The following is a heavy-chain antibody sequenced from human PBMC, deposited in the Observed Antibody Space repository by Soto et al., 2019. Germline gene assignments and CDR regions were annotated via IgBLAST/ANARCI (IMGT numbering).Heavy chain of an antibody. CDR3: ARDPGIVVVVAANDAFDI. J-gene: IGHJ3*02. Sequence: GGSLRLSCAASGFTFSSYGMHWVRQAPGKGLEWVAVIWYDGSNKYYADSVKGRFTISRDNSKNTLYLQMNSLRAEDTAVYYCARDPGIVVVVAANDAFDIWGQGTMVTVSS. V-gene: IGHV3-33*01. CDR2: IWYDGSNK. D-gene: IGHD2-15*01. CDR1: GFTFSSYG.